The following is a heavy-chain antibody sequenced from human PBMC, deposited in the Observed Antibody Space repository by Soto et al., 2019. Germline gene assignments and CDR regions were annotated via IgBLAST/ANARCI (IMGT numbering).Heavy chain of an antibody. CDR3: ARDLYDSSGYYYVPRDY. CDR2: INPSGGST. CDR1: GYTFTIYY. Sequence: ASVKVSCTASGYTFTIYYMHWVRQAPGQGLEWMGIINPSGGSTSYAQKFQGRVTMTRDTSTSTVYMELSSLRSEDTAVYYCARDLYDSSGYYYVPRDYWGQGTLVTVSS. V-gene: IGHV1-46*01. J-gene: IGHJ4*02. D-gene: IGHD3-22*01.